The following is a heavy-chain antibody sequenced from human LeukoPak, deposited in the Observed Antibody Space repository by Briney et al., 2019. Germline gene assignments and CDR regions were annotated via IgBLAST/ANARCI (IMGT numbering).Heavy chain of an antibody. V-gene: IGHV3-23*01. J-gene: IGHJ5*02. CDR3: AKDRSKIPLMT. CDR1: GFTFSSYA. Sequence: GGSLRLSCAASGFTFSSYAMSWARQAPGKRLEWVSAISGSGGSTFYADSAKGRLTISRDNSKNTLYLQLNSLRAGDTAVYYCAKDRSKIPLMTWGQRALVTVSS. D-gene: IGHD3-16*01. CDR2: ISGSGGST.